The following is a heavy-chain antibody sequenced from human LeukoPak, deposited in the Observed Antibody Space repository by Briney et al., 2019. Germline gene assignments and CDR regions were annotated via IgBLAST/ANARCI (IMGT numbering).Heavy chain of an antibody. D-gene: IGHD4-17*01. Sequence: GGSLRLSCAASGFTFSSYAMSWVHQAPGKGLEWVSSISSSSSYIYYADSVKGRFTISRDNAKNSLYLQMNSLRAEDTAVYYCAREGNSGYGAFDAFDIWGQGTMVTVSS. CDR3: AREGNSGYGAFDAFDI. J-gene: IGHJ3*02. V-gene: IGHV3-21*01. CDR1: GFTFSSYA. CDR2: ISSSSSYI.